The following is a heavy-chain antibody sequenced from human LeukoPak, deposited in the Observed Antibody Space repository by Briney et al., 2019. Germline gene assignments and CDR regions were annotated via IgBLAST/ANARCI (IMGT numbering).Heavy chain of an antibody. V-gene: IGHV1-69*04. CDR1: GGTFNNYA. J-gene: IGHJ3*02. CDR2: IIPILGIT. Sequence: SVKVSCKASGGTFNNYAINWVRQAPGQGLEWMGRIIPILGITNYAQKFQGRVTITADKSTCTAYMELSSLRSEDTAVYSCASFYYDSSGYDAFDIWGQGTMVTVSS. D-gene: IGHD3-22*01. CDR3: ASFYYDSSGYDAFDI.